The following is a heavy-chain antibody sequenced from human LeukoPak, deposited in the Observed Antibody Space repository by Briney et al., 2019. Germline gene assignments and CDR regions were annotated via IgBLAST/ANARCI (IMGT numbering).Heavy chain of an antibody. D-gene: IGHD6-19*01. CDR2: ISSSVSVI. Sequence: TGGSLRLSCAASGFTFSDYYMSWIRQAPGKGLEWVSYISSSVSVIYYADSVKGRFTISRDNAKNSLYLQMNSLRDEDTAVYYCARDQYSGHWYYALDIWGQGTMVTVSS. J-gene: IGHJ3*02. CDR3: ARDQYSGHWYYALDI. CDR1: GFTFSDYY. V-gene: IGHV3-11*04.